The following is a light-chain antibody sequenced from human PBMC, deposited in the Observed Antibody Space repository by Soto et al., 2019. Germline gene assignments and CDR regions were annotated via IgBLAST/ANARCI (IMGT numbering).Light chain of an antibody. V-gene: IGLV2-14*03. CDR1: SSDIGAYNF. CDR2: DVN. J-gene: IGLJ2*01. Sequence: QSALTQTASVSGSPGQSITISCTGTSSDIGAYNFVSWYQQHPGKAPKLMLYDVNIRPSGVSNRFSGSKSGNTASLTISGLQAEDEAYYYCTSWTTSTTMIFGGGTKLTVL. CDR3: TSWTTSTTMI.